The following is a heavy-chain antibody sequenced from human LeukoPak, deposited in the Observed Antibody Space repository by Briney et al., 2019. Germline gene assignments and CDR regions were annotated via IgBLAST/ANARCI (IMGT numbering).Heavy chain of an antibody. CDR3: ARVGDYDILTGYYKGPSHRDYFDY. CDR1: GGSISSYY. CDR2: IYYSGST. J-gene: IGHJ4*02. D-gene: IGHD3-9*01. V-gene: IGHV4-59*01. Sequence: SETLSLTCTVSGGSISSYYWSWIRQPPGKGLEWIGYIYYSGSTNYNPSLKSRVTISVDTSKNQFSLKLSSVTAADTAVYYCARVGDYDILTGYYKGPSHRDYFDYWGQGTLVTVSS.